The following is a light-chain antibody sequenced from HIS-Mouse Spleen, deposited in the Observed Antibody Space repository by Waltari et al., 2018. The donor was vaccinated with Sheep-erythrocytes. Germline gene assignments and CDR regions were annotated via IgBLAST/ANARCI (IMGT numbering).Light chain of an antibody. J-gene: IGLJ2*01. CDR1: SSDVRSYNL. CDR3: CSYAGSSTLV. CDR2: EGS. V-gene: IGLV2-23*01. Sequence: PGQSITISCTGTSSDVRSYNLVSWYQQHPGKAPKLMIYEGSKRPSGVSNRFSGSKSGNTASLTISGLQAEDEADYYCCSYAGSSTLVFGGGTKLTVL.